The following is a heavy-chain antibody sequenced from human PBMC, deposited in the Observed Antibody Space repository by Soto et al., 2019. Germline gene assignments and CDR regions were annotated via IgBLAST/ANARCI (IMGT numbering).Heavy chain of an antibody. V-gene: IGHV4-4*01. J-gene: IGHJ1*01. D-gene: IGHD1-1*01. CDR3: ARRPDRAGTRPAGYFPH. Sequence: QVQLQESGPGLVKPAGTLSLTCAVSGDSITSHHWWTWVRQPPGKGLEWIGEIHHSGSTNYNPSLKGRVTLSVDKSSNQFALSLRSVTDADTAVYFCARRPDRAGTRPAGYFPHWGQGTLITVSS. CDR2: IHHSGST. CDR1: GDSITSHHW.